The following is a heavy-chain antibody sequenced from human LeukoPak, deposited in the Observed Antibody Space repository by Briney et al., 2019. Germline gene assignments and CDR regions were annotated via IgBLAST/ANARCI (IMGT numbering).Heavy chain of an antibody. CDR1: GGILSGYD. CDR3: ARLVRNWFDP. D-gene: IGHD3-10*01. J-gene: IGHJ5*02. V-gene: IGHV1-18*01. CDR2: ISAYNGNT. Sequence: ASVKVSCKASGGILSGYDISWVRQAPGQGLEWMGWISAYNGNTNYAQKLQGRVTMTTDTSTSTAYMELRSLRSDDTAVYYCARLVRNWFDPWGQGTLVTVSS.